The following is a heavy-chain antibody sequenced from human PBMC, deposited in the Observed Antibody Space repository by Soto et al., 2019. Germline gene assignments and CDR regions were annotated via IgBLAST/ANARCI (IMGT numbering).Heavy chain of an antibody. D-gene: IGHD3-22*01. V-gene: IGHV3-21*01. CDR2: ISSSSSYI. Sequence: EVQLVESGGGLVKPGGSLRLSCAASGFTFSSYSMNWVRQAPGKGLEWVSSISSSSSYIYYADSVKGRFTISKDNAKNSLYLQMNSLRAEDTAVYYCARDVTRSTYYYLYPGGFDPWGQGTLVTVSS. CDR3: ARDVTRSTYYYLYPGGFDP. J-gene: IGHJ5*02. CDR1: GFTFSSYS.